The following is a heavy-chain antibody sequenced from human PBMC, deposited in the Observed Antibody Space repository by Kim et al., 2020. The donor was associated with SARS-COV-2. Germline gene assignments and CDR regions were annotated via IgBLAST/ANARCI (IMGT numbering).Heavy chain of an antibody. J-gene: IGHJ4*02. V-gene: IGHV4-34*01. CDR3: ARGSRAIRSPFDY. D-gene: IGHD3-10*01. Sequence: HPSPKSRVTISGNPSKNQFSLKLSSVTAADTAVYYCARGSRAIRSPFDYWGQGTLVTVSS.